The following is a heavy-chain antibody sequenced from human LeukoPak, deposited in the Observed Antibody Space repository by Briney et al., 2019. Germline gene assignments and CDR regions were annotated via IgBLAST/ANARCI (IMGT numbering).Heavy chain of an antibody. Sequence: ASVTVSCKASGYTFTSYHVNWVRQAPGQGLEWVGWMNPKSGNTGYAHTFQGRVTMTRNTSINTPYMELSSLRAEDTAVYYCARGTAAGSREAMDVWGQGTTVTVSS. V-gene: IGHV1-8*01. D-gene: IGHD6-13*01. J-gene: IGHJ6*02. CDR1: GYTFTSYH. CDR3: ARGTAAGSREAMDV. CDR2: MNPKSGNT.